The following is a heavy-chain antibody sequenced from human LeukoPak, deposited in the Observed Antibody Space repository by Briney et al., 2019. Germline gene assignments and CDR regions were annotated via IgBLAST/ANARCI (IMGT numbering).Heavy chain of an antibody. J-gene: IGHJ4*02. CDR1: GFIFSDYY. Sequence: GGSLRLSCAASGFIFSDYYMNWIRQAPGKGLEWVSYISSSGSTIYYADSVKGRFTISRDNAKNSLYLQMNSLRAEDTAVYYCAREERSSWYESSLYYFDYWGQGTLVTVSS. D-gene: IGHD6-13*01. CDR3: AREERSSWYESSLYYFDY. CDR2: ISSSGSTI. V-gene: IGHV3-11*01.